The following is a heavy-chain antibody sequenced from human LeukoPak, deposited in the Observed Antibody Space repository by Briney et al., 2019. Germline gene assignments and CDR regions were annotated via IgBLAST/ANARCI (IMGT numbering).Heavy chain of an antibody. CDR3: ARRFDT. V-gene: IGHV3-48*03. CDR1: GFTLSSYE. J-gene: IGHJ3*02. CDR2: ISSSGSTI. Sequence: PGGSLRLSCAVSGFTLSSYEMNWVRQAPGKGPEWVSYISSSGSTIYYADSVKGRFTIYRDNAKNSLILQMNSLRGEDTAVYYCARRFDTWGQGTVVTVSS.